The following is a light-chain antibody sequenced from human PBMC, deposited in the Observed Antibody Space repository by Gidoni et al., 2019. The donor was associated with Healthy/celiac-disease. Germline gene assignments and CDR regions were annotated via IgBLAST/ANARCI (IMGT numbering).Light chain of an antibody. CDR2: DAS. J-gene: IGKJ3*01. CDR3: QQRSNWLGT. V-gene: IGKV3-11*01. Sequence: EIVLTPSPSTLSLSPGERATLSCRASQSVSSYLAWYQQKPGQAPRLLIYDASNRATGIPARFSGSGSGTDFTLTIRSLEPEDFAVYYCQQRSNWLGTFGPGTKVDIK. CDR1: QSVSSY.